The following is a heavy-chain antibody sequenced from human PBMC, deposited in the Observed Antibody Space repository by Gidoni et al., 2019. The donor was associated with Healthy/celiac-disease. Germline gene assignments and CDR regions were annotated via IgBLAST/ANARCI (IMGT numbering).Heavy chain of an antibody. CDR2: ISSSSSYI. Sequence: EVQLVESGGGLVKPGGSLRLSCAASGFTLRSYSMNWVRQAPGKGLEWVSSISSSSSYIYYADSVKGRFTISRDNAKNSLYLQMNSLRAEDTAVYYCARAPYSSSSPHYFDYWGQGTLVTVSS. J-gene: IGHJ4*02. CDR3: ARAPYSSSSPHYFDY. V-gene: IGHV3-21*01. D-gene: IGHD6-6*01. CDR1: GFTLRSYS.